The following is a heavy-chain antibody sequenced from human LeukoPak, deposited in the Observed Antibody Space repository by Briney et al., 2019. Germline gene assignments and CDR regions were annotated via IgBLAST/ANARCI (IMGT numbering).Heavy chain of an antibody. V-gene: IGHV3-74*01. D-gene: IGHD3-10*01. CDR3: AREGSQGSGSYFGY. CDR1: GFSFSSYW. Sequence: GGSLRLSCAASGFSFSSYWMHWVRQAPGKGLVWLSAINSDGSSATYADSVKGRFTISRDNSKNTLYLQMNSLRAGDTAVYYCAREGSQGSGSYFGYWGQGTLVTVSS. CDR2: INSDGSSA. J-gene: IGHJ4*02.